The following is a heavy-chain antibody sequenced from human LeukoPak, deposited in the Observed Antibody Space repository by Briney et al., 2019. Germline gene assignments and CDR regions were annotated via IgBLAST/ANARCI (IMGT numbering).Heavy chain of an antibody. Sequence: GGSLRLSCAASGFAFSNYEMHWVRQAPGKGLEWISYITSGSTIYYADSVKGRFTVSRDNAKNSLYLQMNSLRAEDTAVYYCARDVRGVMYGLDVWGQGTTVTVSS. CDR3: ARDVRGVMYGLDV. CDR2: ITSGSTI. D-gene: IGHD3-10*01. V-gene: IGHV3-48*03. CDR1: GFAFSNYE. J-gene: IGHJ6*02.